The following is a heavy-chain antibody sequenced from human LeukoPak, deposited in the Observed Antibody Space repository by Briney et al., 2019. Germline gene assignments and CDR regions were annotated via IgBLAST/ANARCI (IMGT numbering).Heavy chain of an antibody. Sequence: GRSLRLSCADSGFTFSKHGMHSVRQAPGKGLEWVAVISNDGRNEYYADSVKGRFTISRDNSKKTLYLQMNSLRAEDTALYYCAKDQSGNVPGYWGQGTLVTVSS. J-gene: IGHJ4*02. CDR1: GFTFSKHG. D-gene: IGHD3-10*02. CDR2: ISNDGRNE. V-gene: IGHV3-30*18. CDR3: AKDQSGNVPGY.